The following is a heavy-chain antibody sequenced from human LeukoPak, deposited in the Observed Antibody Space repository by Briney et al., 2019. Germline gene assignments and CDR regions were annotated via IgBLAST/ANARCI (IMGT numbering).Heavy chain of an antibody. CDR1: GFTVSSNY. D-gene: IGHD6-13*01. CDR2: IYSGGST. Sequence: GGSLRLSCAASGFTVSSNYMSWVRQAPGKGLEWVSVIYSGGSTYYADSVKGRFTISRDNSKNTLYLQMNSLRAEDTAVYYCARDSGYSSSWAFDYWGQGTLVTVSS. V-gene: IGHV3-66*01. CDR3: ARDSGYSSSWAFDY. J-gene: IGHJ4*02.